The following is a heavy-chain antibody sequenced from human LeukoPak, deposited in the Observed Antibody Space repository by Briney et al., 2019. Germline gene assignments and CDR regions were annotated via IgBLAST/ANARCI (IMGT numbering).Heavy chain of an antibody. CDR1: GGSISSYS. CDR2: IFSSGSS. J-gene: IGHJ4*02. Sequence: PETLSLTCRVSGGSISSYSWNWIRQPAGKGLDWIGRIFSSGSSKYNPSLKSRVIMSVDTSKNQFSLKLTSVTAADTAVYYCAREGGGFDYWGQGTLVTVSS. D-gene: IGHD3-16*01. CDR3: AREGGGFDY. V-gene: IGHV4-4*07.